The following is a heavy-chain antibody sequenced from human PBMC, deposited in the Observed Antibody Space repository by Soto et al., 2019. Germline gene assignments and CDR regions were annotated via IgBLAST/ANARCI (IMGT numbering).Heavy chain of an antibody. D-gene: IGHD3-10*01. Sequence: QVQLVQSGAEVKKPGASVKVSCKASGYTFTSYDINWVRQATGQGLEWMGWMNPNSGNTGYAQKFQGRVTMTRNTSISTAYMELSSLRSEDTAGYYCARGYGSGSPVHYNWFDPWGQGTLVTVSS. CDR1: GYTFTSYD. V-gene: IGHV1-8*01. CDR3: ARGYGSGSPVHYNWFDP. CDR2: MNPNSGNT. J-gene: IGHJ5*02.